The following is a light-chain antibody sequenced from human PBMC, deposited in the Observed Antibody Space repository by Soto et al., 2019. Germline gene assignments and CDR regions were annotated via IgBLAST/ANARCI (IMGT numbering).Light chain of an antibody. V-gene: IGKV1-39*01. CDR2: AAS. Sequence: DIQMTQVPSALSASVGARVTITWGTSQTIGTYLNWYQQKKGKAPKLLIYAASSLQSGVPSRLSGSGYGTDFTLTISSLQTEDFATYYCQQGHSNPITLGQGTRLEIK. J-gene: IGKJ5*01. CDR1: QTIGTY. CDR3: QQGHSNPIT.